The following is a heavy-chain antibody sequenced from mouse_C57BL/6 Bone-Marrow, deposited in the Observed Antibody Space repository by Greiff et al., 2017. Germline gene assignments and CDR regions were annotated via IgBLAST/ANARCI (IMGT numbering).Heavy chain of an antibody. CDR2: IDPSDSYT. J-gene: IGHJ4*01. Sequence: QLQQPGAELVRPGTSVKLSCKASGYTFTSYWMHWVKQRPGQGLEWIGVIDPSDSYTNYNQKFKGKATLTVDTSSSTAYMQLSSLTSEDSAVYYCARRDYWGQGTSVTVSS. CDR1: GYTFTSYW. V-gene: IGHV1-59*01. CDR3: ARRDY.